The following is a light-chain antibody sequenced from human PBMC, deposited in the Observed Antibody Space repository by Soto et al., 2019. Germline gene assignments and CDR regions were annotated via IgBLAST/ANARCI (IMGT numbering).Light chain of an antibody. CDR3: QHYNSYSEA. J-gene: IGKJ1*01. Sequence: DIQMTQSPSTLSASQGDRVTITSRASQSISYWLAWYQQKQGTAPKILIYGGSSLESGVPSRFRGSGSGTEFTLPISRLQPDDFETYYCQHYNSYSEAFGQGTKVDI. CDR1: QSISYW. V-gene: IGKV1-5*01. CDR2: GGS.